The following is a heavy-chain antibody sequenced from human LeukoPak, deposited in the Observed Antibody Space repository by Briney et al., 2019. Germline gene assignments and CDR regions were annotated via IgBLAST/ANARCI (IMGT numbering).Heavy chain of an antibody. Sequence: PETLSLTCAVYGGSFSGYYWSWIRQPPGKGLEWIGEINHSGSTNYNPSLKSRVTISVDTSKNQFSLKLSSVTAADTAVYYCARGLEQLVVNWFDPWGQGTLVTVSS. D-gene: IGHD6-13*01. CDR1: GGSFSGYY. CDR2: INHSGST. V-gene: IGHV4-34*01. J-gene: IGHJ5*02. CDR3: ARGLEQLVVNWFDP.